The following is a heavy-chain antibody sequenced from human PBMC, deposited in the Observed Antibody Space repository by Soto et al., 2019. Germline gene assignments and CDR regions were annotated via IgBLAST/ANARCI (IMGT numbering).Heavy chain of an antibody. CDR3: ARREATDGVLDF. CDR1: GFTFSIYW. D-gene: IGHD1-26*01. Sequence: GWSLSLSCAASGFTFSIYWMHWVRQAPGKGLVWVSRINGDGSATNYADSVKGRFTISRDNAKNTLHLQMNSLRAEDTALYYCARREATDGVLDFWGQGTLVTVSS. CDR2: INGDGSAT. J-gene: IGHJ4*02. V-gene: IGHV3-74*01.